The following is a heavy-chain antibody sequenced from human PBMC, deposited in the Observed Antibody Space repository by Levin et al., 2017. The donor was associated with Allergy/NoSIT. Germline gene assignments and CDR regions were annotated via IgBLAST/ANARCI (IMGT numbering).Heavy chain of an antibody. CDR1: GFTFSDYY. CDR3: ARAARGSGDY. J-gene: IGHJ4*02. CDR2: IRNKANSYTT. V-gene: IGHV3-72*01. Sequence: QAGGSLRLSCAASGFTFSDYYMDWVRQAPGKGLEWVGRIRNKANSYTTEYAASVKGRFTISRDDSKSSLYLQMNSLKNEDTAVYYCARAARGSGDYWGQGTLITVSS.